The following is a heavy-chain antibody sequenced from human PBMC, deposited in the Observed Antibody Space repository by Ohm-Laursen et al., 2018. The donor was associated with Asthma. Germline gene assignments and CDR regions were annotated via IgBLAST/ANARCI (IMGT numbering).Heavy chain of an antibody. CDR1: GGTFSSYA. CDR2: IIPIFGTA. CDR3: ARRESGYPVFGMDV. Sequence: SSVKVSCKASGGTFSSYAISWVRQAPGQGLEWMGGIIPIFGTANYAQKLQGRVTMTTDTSTSTAYMELSSLRSEDTAVYYCARRESGYPVFGMDVWGQGTTVTVSS. V-gene: IGHV1-69*05. J-gene: IGHJ6*02. D-gene: IGHD3-3*01.